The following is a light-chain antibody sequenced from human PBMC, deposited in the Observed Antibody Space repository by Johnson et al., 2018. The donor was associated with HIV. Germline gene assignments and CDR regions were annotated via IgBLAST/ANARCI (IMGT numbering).Light chain of an antibody. CDR1: SSTIGNNY. Sequence: QSVLTQSPSVSAAPGQKVTISYSGSSSTIGNNYVSWYQLLPGTPPKLLIFKNNERPSGIPDQFSGSTSGASATLGITGLQPEDEADYYCATGDTSLSAGWVFGTGTKVTVL. CDR3: ATGDTSLSAGWV. J-gene: IGLJ1*01. CDR2: KNN. V-gene: IGLV1-51*02.